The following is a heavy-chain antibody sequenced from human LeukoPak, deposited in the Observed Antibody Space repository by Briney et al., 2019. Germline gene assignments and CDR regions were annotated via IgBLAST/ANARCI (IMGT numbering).Heavy chain of an antibody. Sequence: SVKVSCKASGGTFSSYAISWVRQAPGQGLEWMGRIIPILGIANYAQKLQGRVTITADKSTSTAYMELSSLRSEDTAVYYCARGIVGANYDYWGQGTLVTVSS. CDR2: IIPILGIA. D-gene: IGHD1-26*01. CDR3: ARGIVGANYDY. V-gene: IGHV1-69*04. J-gene: IGHJ4*02. CDR1: GGTFSSYA.